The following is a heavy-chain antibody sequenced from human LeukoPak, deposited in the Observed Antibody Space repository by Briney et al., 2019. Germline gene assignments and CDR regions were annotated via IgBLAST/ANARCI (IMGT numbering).Heavy chain of an antibody. CDR2: SIPIFGIT. V-gene: IGHV1-69*04. CDR1: GGTFSSYA. Sequence: SVKVSCKASGGTFSSYAISWVRQAPGQGLEWMGRSIPIFGITNYAQKFQGRVTITADKSTSTAYMELSSLRSEDTAVYYWAREDRRNWNPKYPWGQGTLVTVSS. J-gene: IGHJ5*02. D-gene: IGHD1-1*01. CDR3: AREDRRNWNPKYP.